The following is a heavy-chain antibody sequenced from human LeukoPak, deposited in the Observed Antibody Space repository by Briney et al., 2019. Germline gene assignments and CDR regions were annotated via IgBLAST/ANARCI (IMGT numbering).Heavy chain of an antibody. D-gene: IGHD2-21*02. J-gene: IGHJ6*02. Sequence: GGSLRLSCAASGFTFDDYAMHWVRQPPGKGLEWVSGIRWNSGNIGYAGSVKGRFTISRDNAKNSLYLQMNSLRAEDTALYYCAKGPPLRDYGMDVWGQGTTVTVSS. CDR1: GFTFDDYA. V-gene: IGHV3-9*01. CDR2: IRWNSGNI. CDR3: AKGPPLRDYGMDV.